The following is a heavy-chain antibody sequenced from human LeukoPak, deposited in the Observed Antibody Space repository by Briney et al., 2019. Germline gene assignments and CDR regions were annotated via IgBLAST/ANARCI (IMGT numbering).Heavy chain of an antibody. V-gene: IGHV4-30-2*01. CDR1: GGSISSGGYY. D-gene: IGHD3-10*01. CDR2: IYHSGST. CDR3: ARDTTWIGGIIVDY. Sequence: PSETLSLTCTVSGGSISSGGYYWSWIRQPPGKGLEWIGYIYHSGSTYYNPSLKSRVTISVDRSKNQFSLKLSSVTAADTAVYYCARDTTWIGGIIVDYWDQGTLVTVSS. J-gene: IGHJ4*02.